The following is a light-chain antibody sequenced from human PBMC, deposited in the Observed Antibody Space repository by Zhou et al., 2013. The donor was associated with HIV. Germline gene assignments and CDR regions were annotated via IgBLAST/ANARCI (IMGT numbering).Light chain of an antibody. V-gene: IGKV3-20*01. Sequence: EIVLTQSPGTLSLSPGERATLSCRASQSVSSSYLAWYQQKAGQAPRLLIYDASNRATGIPDRFSGSGSGTDFTLTISGLEPEDFAVYYCHHYGSSSWTFGLGTKVEFK. CDR2: DAS. J-gene: IGKJ1*01. CDR1: QSVSSSY. CDR3: HHYGSSSWT.